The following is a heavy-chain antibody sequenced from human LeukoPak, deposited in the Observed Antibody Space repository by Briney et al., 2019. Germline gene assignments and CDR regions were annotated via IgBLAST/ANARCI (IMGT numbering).Heavy chain of an antibody. CDR3: ARVVERGVVVGPFDP. J-gene: IGHJ5*02. Sequence: SVKVSCTASGGTFSSYAISWVRQAPRQGLEWMGGIIPIFGTANYAQKFQGRVTITADESTSTAYMELSSLRSEDTAVYYCARVVERGVVVGPFDPWGQGTLVTVSS. D-gene: IGHD3-22*01. CDR1: GGTFSSYA. CDR2: IIPIFGTA. V-gene: IGHV1-69*13.